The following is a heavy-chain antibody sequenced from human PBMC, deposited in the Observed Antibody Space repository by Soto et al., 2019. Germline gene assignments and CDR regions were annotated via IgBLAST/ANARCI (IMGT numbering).Heavy chain of an antibody. CDR2: ISYDGTNE. V-gene: IGHV3-30-3*01. CDR1: AFTFSSYA. Sequence: QVQLVESGGGVVQSGRSLRLSCAASAFTFSSYAMHWVRQAPGKGLEWVAVISYDGTNEYYADSVKGRFSISRDNSKNMLYLQMNSLRTEDTAVYYCARVLHGGWLYLDYWGQGTLVTVSS. J-gene: IGHJ4*02. CDR3: ARVLHGGWLYLDY. D-gene: IGHD6-19*01.